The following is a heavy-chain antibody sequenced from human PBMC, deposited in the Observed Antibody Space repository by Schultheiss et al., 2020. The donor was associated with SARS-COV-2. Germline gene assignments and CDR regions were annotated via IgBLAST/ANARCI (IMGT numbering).Heavy chain of an antibody. CDR3: AMERITMFQGARGLYYYYGMDV. V-gene: IGHV3-73*01. CDR1: GFAFSGSA. D-gene: IGHD3-10*01. CDR2: IRTKAQIYAT. Sequence: GGSLRLSCAASGFAFSGSAMLWVRQGSGKGLEWGGRIRTKAQIYATAYSASVKGLFTISRDDSGNRAYLQMNSLKTDDTALYYCAMERITMFQGARGLYYYYGMDVWGQGTTVTVSS. J-gene: IGHJ6*02.